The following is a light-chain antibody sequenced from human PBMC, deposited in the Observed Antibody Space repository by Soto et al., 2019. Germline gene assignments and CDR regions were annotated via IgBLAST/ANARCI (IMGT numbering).Light chain of an antibody. Sequence: EMVMTQSPATLSVSPGERATLSCRASQTVRNNYLAWYQQKPGQAPRLLIYDASSRATGIPDRFSGGGSGTDFTLTISRLEPEDFAVYYCQQYGSSLITFGQGTRWRL. CDR2: DAS. V-gene: IGKV3-20*01. CDR1: QTVRNNY. J-gene: IGKJ5*01. CDR3: QQYGSSLIT.